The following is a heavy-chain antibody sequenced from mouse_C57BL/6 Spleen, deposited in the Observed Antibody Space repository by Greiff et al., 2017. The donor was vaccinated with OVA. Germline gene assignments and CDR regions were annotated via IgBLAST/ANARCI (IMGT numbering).Heavy chain of an antibody. CDR2: FSSGSSTI. CDR3: ARNDYDEAWFAY. CDR1: GFTFSDYG. D-gene: IGHD2-4*01. Sequence: EVMLVESGGGLVKPGGSLKLSCAASGFTFSDYGMHWVRQAPEKGLEWVAYFSSGSSTIYFADTVKGRFTISRDNAKNTLCLQMTSLRSEDTAMYDCARNDYDEAWFAYWGQGTLVTVSA. J-gene: IGHJ3*01. V-gene: IGHV5-17*01.